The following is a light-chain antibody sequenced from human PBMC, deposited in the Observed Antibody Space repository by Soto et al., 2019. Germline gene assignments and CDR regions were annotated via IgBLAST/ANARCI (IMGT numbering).Light chain of an antibody. CDR3: XXXNSAPRT. Sequence: DIQMTQSPSSLSASVGDRVTITCRASQGISNYLAWYQQKPGKVPKLLIYAASTLQSGVPSRFSGSGSGTDFTLTISSLQPXXXXXXXXXXXNSAPRTFGQGTKVEIK. CDR1: QGISNY. J-gene: IGKJ1*01. CDR2: AAS. V-gene: IGKV1-27*01.